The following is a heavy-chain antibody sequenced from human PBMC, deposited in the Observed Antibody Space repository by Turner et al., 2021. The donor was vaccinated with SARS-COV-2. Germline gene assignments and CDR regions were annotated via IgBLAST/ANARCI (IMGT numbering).Heavy chain of an antibody. CDR2: INPNSGGT. J-gene: IGHJ6*02. D-gene: IGHD1-26*01. Sequence: QVQLVQSGAEVKKPGASVKVSCKASGYTFTGYYMHWVRQAPGQGLEWMGWINPNSGGTNYAQKFQGRVTMTWDTSISTAYMELSRLRSDDTAVYYCARHQGSASGYDHGMNVWGQGTAVIVSS. CDR1: GYTFTGYY. V-gene: IGHV1-2*02. CDR3: ARHQGSASGYDHGMNV.